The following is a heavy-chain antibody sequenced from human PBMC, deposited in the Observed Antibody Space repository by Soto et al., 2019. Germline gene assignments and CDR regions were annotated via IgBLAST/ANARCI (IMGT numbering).Heavy chain of an antibody. Sequence: PSETLSLTCTVSGGSISSYYWSWIRQPPGKGLEWIGYIYYSGSTNYNPSLKSRVTISVDTSKNQFSLKLSSVTAADTAVYYCARDVSGGGSGWSRNYYYYGMDVWGQGTTVTVSS. CDR1: GGSISSYY. V-gene: IGHV4-59*01. CDR3: ARDVSGGGSGWSRNYYYYGMDV. D-gene: IGHD6-19*01. J-gene: IGHJ6*02. CDR2: IYYSGST.